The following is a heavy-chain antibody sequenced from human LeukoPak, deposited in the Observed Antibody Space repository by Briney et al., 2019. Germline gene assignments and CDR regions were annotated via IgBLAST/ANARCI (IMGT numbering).Heavy chain of an antibody. CDR3: ARVGMTKFSGVYYYYYMDV. J-gene: IGHJ6*03. Sequence: SETLSLTCAVYGGSFSGYYWSWIRQPPGKGLEWIGEIYHSGSTNYNPSLKSRVTISVDKSKNQFSLRLSSVTAADTAVYYCARVGMTKFSGVYYYYYMDVWGKGTTVTVSS. D-gene: IGHD1-26*01. V-gene: IGHV4-34*01. CDR2: IYHSGST. CDR1: GGSFSGYY.